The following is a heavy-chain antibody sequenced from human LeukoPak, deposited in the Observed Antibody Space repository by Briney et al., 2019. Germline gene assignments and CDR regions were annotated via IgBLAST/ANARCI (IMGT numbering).Heavy chain of an antibody. CDR3: ARMGSSSWYYYYGMDV. CDR1: GYTFTSYY. CDR2: INPSGGST. Sequence: ASVKVSCKASGYTFTSYYMHWVRQAPGQGLEWMGIINPSGGSTSYAQKFQGGVTMTRDTSTSTVYMELSSLRSEDTAVYYCARMGSSSWYYYYGMDVWGQGTTVTVSS. D-gene: IGHD6-6*01. J-gene: IGHJ6*02. V-gene: IGHV1-46*01.